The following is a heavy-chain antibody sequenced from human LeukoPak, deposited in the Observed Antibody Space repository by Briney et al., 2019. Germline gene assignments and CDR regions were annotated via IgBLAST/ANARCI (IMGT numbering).Heavy chain of an antibody. Sequence: ASVKVSCKASGCTFTSYGINWVRQAPGQGLEWMGWISAYAQKFQGRVTMTIDTSTGTAYMELRSLRSDDTAVYYCARRFNYYDSSGYYQGFYFDYWGLGTLVTVSS. D-gene: IGHD3-22*01. CDR1: GCTFTSYG. CDR2: ISAY. J-gene: IGHJ4*02. CDR3: ARRFNYYDSSGYYQGFYFDY. V-gene: IGHV1-18*01.